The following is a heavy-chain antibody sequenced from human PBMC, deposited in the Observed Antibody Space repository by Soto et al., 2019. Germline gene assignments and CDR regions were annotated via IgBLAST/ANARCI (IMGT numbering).Heavy chain of an antibody. CDR1: GFTFISYA. CDR2: ISYDGSNK. CDR3: ARGNGRWYNWTLGY. J-gene: IGHJ4*02. Sequence: WGSLRLSCAASGFTFISYAIHLVGHSPGKGLEWVAVISYDGSNKYYADSVKGRFAISRDNSKNTLYLQMNSLRAEDTAVYYCARGNGRWYNWTLGYWGQGTLVTVSS. V-gene: IGHV3-30*09. D-gene: IGHD1-20*01.